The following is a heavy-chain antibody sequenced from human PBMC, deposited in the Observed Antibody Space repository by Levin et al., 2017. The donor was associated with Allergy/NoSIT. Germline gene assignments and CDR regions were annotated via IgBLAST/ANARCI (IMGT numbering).Heavy chain of an antibody. D-gene: IGHD6-25*01. Sequence: GGSLRLSCVASGFSFIDACMNWVRQAPGKGLEWVGRIRTKADGGTTDYTATVKGRFSISRDDSKSTLYLQMHSLNTEDTAVYYCTTMRGIVAAVSVGSYWGQGTLVTVSS. CDR3: TTMRGIVAAVSVGSY. V-gene: IGHV3-15*01. CDR1: GFSFIDAC. CDR2: IRTKADGGTT. J-gene: IGHJ4*02.